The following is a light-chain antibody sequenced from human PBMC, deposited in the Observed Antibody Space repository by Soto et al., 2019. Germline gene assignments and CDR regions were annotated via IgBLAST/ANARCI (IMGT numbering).Light chain of an antibody. CDR3: QQRSTWPLT. CDR1: QSVSSN. J-gene: IGKJ4*01. V-gene: IGKV3-15*01. Sequence: EIVMTQSPATLSVSPGERATLSCRASQSVSSNLAWYQQEPGQAPRLLIYGASTRATGIPARFSGSGSGTDFSLTISSLEPEDLAVYYCQQRSTWPLTFGGGTKVDIK. CDR2: GAS.